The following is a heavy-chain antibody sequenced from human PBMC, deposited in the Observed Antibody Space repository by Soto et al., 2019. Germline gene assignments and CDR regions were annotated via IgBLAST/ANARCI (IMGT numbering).Heavy chain of an antibody. J-gene: IGHJ6*02. D-gene: IGHD3-3*01. CDR1: GYTFNSNG. V-gene: IGHV1-18*04. CDR3: ARGGGTYYDFWSGSMDYYYGMDV. CDR2: ISAYSGNS. Sequence: VASVKVSCKASGYTFNSNGISWVRQAPGQGLEWMGWISAYSGNSNYAQKFQGRVTMTTDTSTTTAFMELRSLTSDDTAVYYCARGGGTYYDFWSGSMDYYYGMDVWGQGTTVTVSS.